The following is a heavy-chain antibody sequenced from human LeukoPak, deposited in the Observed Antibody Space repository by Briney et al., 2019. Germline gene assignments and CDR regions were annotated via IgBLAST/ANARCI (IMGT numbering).Heavy chain of an antibody. V-gene: IGHV3-21*01. Sequence: GGSLRLSCAASGLTFSSYSMNWVGQAPGKGLEWVASISSSSSYIYYSDSVKGRFTISRDNAKNSLYLQMNSLRAEDTAVYYCAIKRGGFDYWGQGTLVTVSS. CDR3: AIKRGGFDY. CDR1: GLTFSSYS. CDR2: ISSSSSYI. J-gene: IGHJ4*02.